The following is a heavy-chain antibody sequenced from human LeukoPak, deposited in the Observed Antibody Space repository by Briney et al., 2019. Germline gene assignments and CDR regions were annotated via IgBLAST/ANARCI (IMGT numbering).Heavy chain of an antibody. Sequence: GSLRLSCAASGFTFSSYSMNWVRQAPGKGLEWVSYISSSSSTIYYADSVKGRFTISRDNAKNSLYLQMNSLRAEDTAVYYCARDRLRGGATTNYWGQGTLVTVSS. J-gene: IGHJ4*02. CDR2: ISSSSSTI. D-gene: IGHD1-26*01. CDR1: GFTFSSYS. CDR3: ARDRLRGGATTNY. V-gene: IGHV3-48*01.